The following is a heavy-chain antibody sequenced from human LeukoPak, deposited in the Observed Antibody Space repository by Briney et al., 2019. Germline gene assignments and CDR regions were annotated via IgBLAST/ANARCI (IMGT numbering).Heavy chain of an antibody. J-gene: IGHJ4*02. V-gene: IGHV2-5*02. CDR1: GFSLTTTAVG. Sequence: SGPTLVKPTQTLTLTCTFSGFSLTTTAVGVGWIRQPPGKALEGLALIYWDDEKRYRPSLRTRLTITKDTSKSQVVLTMTNMDPVDTATYYCAHLYFYNSGGFFRAFDHWGQGTLVTVSS. CDR2: IYWDDEK. D-gene: IGHD3-22*01. CDR3: AHLYFYNSGGFFRAFDH.